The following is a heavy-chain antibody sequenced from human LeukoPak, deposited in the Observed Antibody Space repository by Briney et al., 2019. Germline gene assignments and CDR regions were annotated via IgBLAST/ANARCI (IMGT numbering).Heavy chain of an antibody. Sequence: TSETLSLTCTVSGGSISSYYWSWIRQPAGEGLVWIGHIYSTGSTNYNPSLKSRVTLSVDRSKNQFSLKLTSVTAADTAVYYCARSSYYYGADALDIWGQGTMVTVSS. J-gene: IGHJ3*02. V-gene: IGHV4-4*07. D-gene: IGHD3-10*01. CDR3: ARSSYYYGADALDI. CDR2: IYSTGST. CDR1: GGSISSYY.